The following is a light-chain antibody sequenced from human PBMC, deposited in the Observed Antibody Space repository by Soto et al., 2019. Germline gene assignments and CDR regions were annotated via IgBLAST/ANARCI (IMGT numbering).Light chain of an antibody. J-gene: IGLJ3*02. V-gene: IGLV2-8*01. Sequence: QSALTQPPSASGSPGQSVTISCTGTSSDVGGYNYVSWYQHHPGKAPKLMIYEVSKRPSGVPDRFSGSKSGNTASLTVSGPQAGDEADYYCNAYADYSGVVGGGTKLTVL. CDR3: NAYADYSGV. CDR2: EVS. CDR1: SSDVGGYNY.